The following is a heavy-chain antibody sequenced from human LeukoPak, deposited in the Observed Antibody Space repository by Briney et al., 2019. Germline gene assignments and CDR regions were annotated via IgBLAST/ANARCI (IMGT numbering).Heavy chain of an antibody. CDR3: ARVGPATAFDY. V-gene: IGHV3-30*02. J-gene: IGHJ4*02. Sequence: GGSLRLSCAASGFTFRNYGMHWVRQAPGKGLEWVAFIRYDGSNKYYADSVKGRFTISRDNSKNTLFLQMASLRDEDMGVYYCARVGPATAFDYWGQGTHVTVSS. CDR1: GFTFRNYG. CDR2: IRYDGSNK.